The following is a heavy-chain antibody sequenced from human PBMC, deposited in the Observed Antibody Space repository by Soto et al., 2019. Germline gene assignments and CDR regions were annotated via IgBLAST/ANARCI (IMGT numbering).Heavy chain of an antibody. D-gene: IGHD3-10*01. CDR2: IYYSGST. Sequence: PSETLSLTCTVSGGSISSSSYYWGWIRQPPGKGLGWIGSIYYSGSTYYNPSLKSRVTISVDTSKNQFSLKLSSVTAADTAVYYCARSGSFWFDPWGQGTLVTVS. CDR1: GGSISSSSYY. CDR3: ARSGSFWFDP. V-gene: IGHV4-39*01. J-gene: IGHJ5*02.